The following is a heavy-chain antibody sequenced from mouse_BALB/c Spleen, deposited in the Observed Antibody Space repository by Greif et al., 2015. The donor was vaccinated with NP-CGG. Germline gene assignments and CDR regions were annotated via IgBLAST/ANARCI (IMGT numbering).Heavy chain of an antibody. V-gene: IGHV1S81*02. CDR1: GYTFTSYW. CDR3: ARGSWFDY. Sequence: QVQLQQSGAELVKPGASVKLSCKASGYTFTSYWMHWVKQRPGQGLEWVGEINPSNGRTNYNEKFKSKATLTVDKSSSTAYMQLNSLTSEDSAVYYCARGSWFDYWGQGTTLTVSS. J-gene: IGHJ2*01. CDR2: INPSNGRT.